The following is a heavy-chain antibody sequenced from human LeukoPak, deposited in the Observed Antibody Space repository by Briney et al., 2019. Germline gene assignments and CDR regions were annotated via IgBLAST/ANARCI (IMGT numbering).Heavy chain of an antibody. J-gene: IGHJ4*02. V-gene: IGHV3-53*01. CDR1: GFIFSDYE. CDR3: ARRAGDYSHPYDY. Sequence: PGGSLRLSCGASGFIFSDYEMNWVRQAPGKGLEWVSFIYSGGSTQYSDSVKGRFTISRDNSKNTLYLQMNSLRAEDTAVYYCARRAGDYSHPYDYWGQGTLVTVSS. CDR2: IYSGGST. D-gene: IGHD3-22*01.